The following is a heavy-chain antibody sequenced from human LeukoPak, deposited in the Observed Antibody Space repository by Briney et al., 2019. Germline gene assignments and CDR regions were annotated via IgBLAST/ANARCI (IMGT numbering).Heavy chain of an antibody. D-gene: IGHD6-13*01. Sequence: PGGSLRLSCAASGFTFSNFAMTWVRQAPGKGLEWVSSIVGSGSTYYADSLKGRFTISRDNAKNSLYLQMNSLRAEDTAVYYCARIGAGSSRDYWGQGTLVTVSS. CDR1: GFTFSNFA. J-gene: IGHJ4*02. CDR3: ARIGAGSSRDY. V-gene: IGHV3-21*01. CDR2: IVGSGST.